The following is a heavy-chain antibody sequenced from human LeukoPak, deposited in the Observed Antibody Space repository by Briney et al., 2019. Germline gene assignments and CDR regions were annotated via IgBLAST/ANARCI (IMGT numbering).Heavy chain of an antibody. CDR1: GGTFSSYA. D-gene: IGHD6-6*01. CDR2: IIPIFGTA. V-gene: IGHV1-69*01. CDR3: ARSEAARPFLVGSAFDI. Sequence: SVKVSCKASGGTFSSYAISWVRQAPGQGLEWMGGIIPIFGTANYAQKFQGRVTITADESTSTAYMELSSLRSEDTAVYYCARSEAARPFLVGSAFDIWGQGTMVTVSS. J-gene: IGHJ3*02.